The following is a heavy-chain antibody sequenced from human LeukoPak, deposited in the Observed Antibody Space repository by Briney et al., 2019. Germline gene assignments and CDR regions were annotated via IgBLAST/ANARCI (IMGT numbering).Heavy chain of an antibody. V-gene: IGHV3-64*01. Sequence: PGGSLRLSCAASGFTFSSYNMNWVRQAPGKGLEYVAAINDNGGITHYTNSVKGRFTVSRDNSKNTLYLQMNSLRAEDTAVYYCAKLPREYCSSTSCPNWFDTWGQGTLVAVSS. J-gene: IGHJ5*02. D-gene: IGHD2-2*01. CDR2: INDNGGIT. CDR3: AKLPREYCSSTSCPNWFDT. CDR1: GFTFSSYN.